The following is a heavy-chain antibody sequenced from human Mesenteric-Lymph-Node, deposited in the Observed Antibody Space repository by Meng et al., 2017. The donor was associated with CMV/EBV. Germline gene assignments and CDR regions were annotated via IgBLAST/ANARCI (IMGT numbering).Heavy chain of an antibody. CDR3: ARIPVTSGYSYGMDV. D-gene: IGHD4-17*01. V-gene: IGHV1-18*01. Sequence: ASVKVSCKASGYTFTSYDITWVRQAPGQGLEWMGWISAYSGNTNYAQTLQGRVTMTKDTSTSTAYLEVRSLTSDDTAKYYCARIPVTSGYSYGMDVWGQGTAVTVSS. CDR1: GYTFTSYD. CDR2: ISAYSGNT. J-gene: IGHJ6*02.